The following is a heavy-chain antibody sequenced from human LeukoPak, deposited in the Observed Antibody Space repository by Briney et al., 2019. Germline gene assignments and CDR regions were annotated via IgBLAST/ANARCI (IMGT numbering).Heavy chain of an antibody. CDR1: GGSISSSTNY. CDR3: ARVSSVWIKDYYYYMDV. V-gene: IGHV4-39*07. J-gene: IGHJ6*03. Sequence: PSETLSLTCTVSGGSISSSTNYWGWSRQPPGKGLEWIGNIYYSGSAYSSLKSRVTMSVDTSRNQFSLKLSSVTAADTAVYYCARVSSVWIKDYYYYMDVWGKGTTVTVS. CDR2: IYYSGSA. D-gene: IGHD5-12*01.